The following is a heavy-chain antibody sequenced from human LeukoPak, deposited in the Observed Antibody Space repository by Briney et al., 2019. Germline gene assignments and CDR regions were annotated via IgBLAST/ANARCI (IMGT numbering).Heavy chain of an antibody. J-gene: IGHJ4*02. CDR1: GFTFGDYA. D-gene: IGHD5-12*01. CDR3: TRDFPNVGIVATIVPAPFDY. Sequence: PGGSLRLSCTASGFTFGDYAMSWFRQAPGKGLAWVGFISSKDYGGTTEYAASVKGRFTISRDDSKSIAYLQMNSLKTEDTAVYYCTRDFPNVGIVATIVPAPFDYWGQGTLVTVSS. V-gene: IGHV3-49*03. CDR2: ISSKDYGGTT.